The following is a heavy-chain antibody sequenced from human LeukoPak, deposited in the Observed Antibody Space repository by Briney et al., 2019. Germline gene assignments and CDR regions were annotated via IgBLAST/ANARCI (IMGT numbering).Heavy chain of an antibody. J-gene: IGHJ2*01. V-gene: IGHV4-59*01. Sequence: SETLSLTCSVSGGSISSYFWSWVRQPSGKGLEWVGYIFYSGSPYYNPSLKSRVTISVDTSKNQFSLKLSSVTAADTAVYYCARVSGPVTTPYWYFDLWGRGALVTVSS. CDR2: IFYSGSP. CDR3: ARVSGPVTTPYWYFDL. D-gene: IGHD4-17*01. CDR1: GGSISSYF.